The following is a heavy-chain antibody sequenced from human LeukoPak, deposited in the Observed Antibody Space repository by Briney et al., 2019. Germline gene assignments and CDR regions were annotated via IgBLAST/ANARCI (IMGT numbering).Heavy chain of an antibody. CDR2: TSKDGTDT. D-gene: IGHD6-25*01. J-gene: IGHJ4*02. CDR1: GFTFSDSW. V-gene: IGHV3-74*01. CDR3: ARGSYSGSYYRFS. Sequence: PGGSLIHSCAASGFTFSDSWMHWVRQAPGKGPEGLSRTSKDGTDTVYADSAKGRLTASRDNAKNTVYLELTNLRPDDTALYYCARGSYSGSYYRFSWGRGTLVTAAS.